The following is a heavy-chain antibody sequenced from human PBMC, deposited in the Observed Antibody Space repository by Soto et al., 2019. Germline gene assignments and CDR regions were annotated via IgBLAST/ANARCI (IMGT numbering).Heavy chain of an antibody. CDR1: GFTFSDYY. CDR3: ARDIRYCTYGVCYDYMDV. V-gene: IGHV3-11*01. J-gene: IGHJ6*03. CDR2: ISSSGSTI. D-gene: IGHD2-8*01. Sequence: QVQLVESGGGLVKPGGSLRLSCAASGFTFSDYYMSWIRQAPGKGLEWVSYISSSGSTIYYADSVKGRLTISRDNAKNSLYLQMNSLRAQDTAVYYCARDIRYCTYGVCYDYMDVWGKGTTVTVSS.